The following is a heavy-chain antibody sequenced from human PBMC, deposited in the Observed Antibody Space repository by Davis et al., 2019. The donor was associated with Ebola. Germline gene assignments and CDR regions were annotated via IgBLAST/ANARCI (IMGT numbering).Heavy chain of an antibody. Sequence: PGGSLRLSCAASGFTFSSYSMNWVRQAPGKGLEWVSSISSSSSYIYYADSVKGRFTISRDNAKNSLYLQMNSLRAEDTAVYYCARDREDIYYYYYGMDVWGQGTTVTVSS. J-gene: IGHJ6*02. D-gene: IGHD2-15*01. CDR1: GFTFSSYS. V-gene: IGHV3-21*01. CDR3: ARDREDIYYYYYGMDV. CDR2: ISSSSSYI.